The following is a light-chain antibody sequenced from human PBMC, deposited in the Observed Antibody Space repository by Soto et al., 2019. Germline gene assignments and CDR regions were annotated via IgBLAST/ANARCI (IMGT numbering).Light chain of an antibody. CDR3: QQYNSYPLT. Sequence: DIQMTQSPSTQSASVGDRVTITCRASQSISSWLAWYQQKTGKAPKVLIYKASTLESGVPSRFSGSGSGTEFTLTISSLQPADFATYYCQQYNSYPLTFGRGTKLEIK. V-gene: IGKV1-5*03. CDR1: QSISSW. J-gene: IGKJ2*01. CDR2: KAS.